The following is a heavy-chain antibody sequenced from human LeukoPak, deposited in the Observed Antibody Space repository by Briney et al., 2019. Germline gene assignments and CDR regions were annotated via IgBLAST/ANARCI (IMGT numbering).Heavy chain of an antibody. CDR2: IYTSGST. V-gene: IGHV4-4*07. CDR3: ARDLGSSWFDTLYNWFDP. D-gene: IGHD6-13*01. CDR1: GGSISSYY. J-gene: IGHJ5*02. Sequence: PSETLSLTCTISGGSISSYYWSWIRQPAGKGLEWIGRIYTSGSTNYNPSLKSRVTMSVDTSKNQFSLKLSSVAAADTAVYYCARDLGSSWFDTLYNWFDPWGQGTLVTVSS.